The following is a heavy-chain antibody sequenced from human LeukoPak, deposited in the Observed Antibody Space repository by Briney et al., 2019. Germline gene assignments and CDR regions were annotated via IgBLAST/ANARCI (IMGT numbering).Heavy chain of an antibody. Sequence: GGSLRLSCAASGFTFSSYGMHWVRQAPGKGLEWVAVISYDGSNKYYADSVKGRFTISRDDSKNTLYLQMNSLRAEDTAVYYCAKAGRYGHNNYFDYWGQGTLVTVSS. J-gene: IGHJ4*02. CDR2: ISYDGSNK. V-gene: IGHV3-30*18. D-gene: IGHD5-18*01. CDR3: AKAGRYGHNNYFDY. CDR1: GFTFSSYG.